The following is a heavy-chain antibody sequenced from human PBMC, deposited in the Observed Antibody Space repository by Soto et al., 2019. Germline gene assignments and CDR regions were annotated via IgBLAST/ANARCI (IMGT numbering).Heavy chain of an antibody. CDR1: GLTFISYG. CDR2: ISYDGSNK. Sequence: LSLSCAASGLTFISYGMHWLRQAPAKGLEWVAVISYDGSNKYYAESVKGRFTISRDNSNNRLYLQMNSLRAEETAVYYCAQVRVRKQYYGIAVWRQGTRVTVAS. CDR3: AQVRVRKQYYGIAV. V-gene: IGHV3-30*03. D-gene: IGHD1-1*01. J-gene: IGHJ6*02.